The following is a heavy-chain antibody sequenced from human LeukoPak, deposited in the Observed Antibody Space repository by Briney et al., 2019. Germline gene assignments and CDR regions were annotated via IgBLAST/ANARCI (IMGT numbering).Heavy chain of an antibody. D-gene: IGHD6-13*01. V-gene: IGHV1-46*01. CDR3: AGGGSSWYEAPIY. Sequence: ASVKVSCKASGGTFSSYAISWVRQAPGQGLEWMGIINPSGGSTSYAQKFQGRVTMTRDTSTSTVYMELSSLRSEDTAVYYCAGGGSSWYEAPIYWGQGTLVTVSS. J-gene: IGHJ4*02. CDR1: GGTFSSYA. CDR2: INPSGGST.